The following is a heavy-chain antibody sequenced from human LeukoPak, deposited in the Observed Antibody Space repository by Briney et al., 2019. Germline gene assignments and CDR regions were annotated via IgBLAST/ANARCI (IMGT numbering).Heavy chain of an antibody. CDR1: GSTFGSCA. Sequence: GGSLRLSCAASGSTFGSCAMSWVRQVPGKGLEWVSGISGNGGSTYYADSVKGRFTISRDNSKNTLYLQMNSLRAEDTAVYYCARDIVVVVAAHFDYWGQGTLVTVSS. J-gene: IGHJ4*02. CDR3: ARDIVVVVAAHFDY. D-gene: IGHD2-15*01. V-gene: IGHV3-23*01. CDR2: ISGNGGST.